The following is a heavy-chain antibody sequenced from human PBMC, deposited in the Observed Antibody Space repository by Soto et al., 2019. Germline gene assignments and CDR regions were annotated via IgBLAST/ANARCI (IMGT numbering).Heavy chain of an antibody. CDR3: ARGSYSYGPIDAFDI. CDR2: IWYDGSNK. J-gene: IGHJ3*02. D-gene: IGHD5-18*01. CDR1: GFTFSSYG. Sequence: GGSLRLSCAASGFTFSSYGMHWVRQAPGKGLEWVAVIWYDGSNKYYADSVKGRFTISRDNSKNTLYLQMNSLRAEDTAVYYCARGSYSYGPIDAFDIWGQGTMVTVSS. V-gene: IGHV3-33*01.